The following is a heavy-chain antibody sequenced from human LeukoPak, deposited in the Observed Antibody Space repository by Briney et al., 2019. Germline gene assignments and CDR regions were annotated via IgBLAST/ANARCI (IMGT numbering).Heavy chain of an antibody. D-gene: IGHD1-1*01. V-gene: IGHV1-8*01. CDR1: GYTFTSYD. CDR3: ARGWMDYYYYGMDV. Sequence: GASVNVSCKASGYTFTSYDINWVRQATGQGLEWMGWMNPNSGNTGYAQKFQGRVTMTRNTSISTAYMELSSLRSEDTAVYYCARGWMDYYYYGMDVWGQGTTVTVSS. CDR2: MNPNSGNT. J-gene: IGHJ6*02.